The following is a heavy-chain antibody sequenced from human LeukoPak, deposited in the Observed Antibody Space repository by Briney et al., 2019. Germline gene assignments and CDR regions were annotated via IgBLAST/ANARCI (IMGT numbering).Heavy chain of an antibody. J-gene: IGHJ4*02. Sequence: GASVKVSCKASGYTFTIYYMHWVRQAPGQGVEWMGLINPSGGSTSYAQKFQGRVTMTRDTSTSTVYMELSSLRSEDTAVYYCARAGGNSHLDYWGQGTLVTVSS. CDR2: INPSGGST. CDR3: ARAGGNSHLDY. V-gene: IGHV1-46*01. D-gene: IGHD4-23*01. CDR1: GYTFTIYY.